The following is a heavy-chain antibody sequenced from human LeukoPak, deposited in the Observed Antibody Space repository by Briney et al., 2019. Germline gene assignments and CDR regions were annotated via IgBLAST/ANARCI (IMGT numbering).Heavy chain of an antibody. V-gene: IGHV3-49*03. D-gene: IGHD3-16*02. CDR2: IRSKAYGGTT. CDR3: TRDYYYVWGSYRLDY. J-gene: IGHJ4*02. CDR1: GFTFGDYA. Sequence: GGSLRLSCTASGFTFGDYAMSWFRQAPGKGLEWVGFIRSKAYGGTTEYAASVKGRFTISRDDSKSIAYLQMNSLKTEDTAVYYCTRDYYYVWGSYRLDYWGQGTLVTVSS.